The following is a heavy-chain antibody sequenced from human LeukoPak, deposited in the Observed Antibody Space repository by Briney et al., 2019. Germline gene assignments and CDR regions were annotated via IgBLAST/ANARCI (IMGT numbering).Heavy chain of an antibody. CDR1: GYTFTSYD. V-gene: IGHV1-8*03. CDR2: MNPNSGNT. CDR3: ARLTRSDAFDI. Sequence: GASVTVSCKASGYTFTSYDINWVRQAAGQGLEGMGWMNPNSGNTGYAQKFQGRVTITRNTSISTAYMELSSLRSEDTAVYYCARLTRSDAFDIWGQGTMVTVSS. J-gene: IGHJ3*02.